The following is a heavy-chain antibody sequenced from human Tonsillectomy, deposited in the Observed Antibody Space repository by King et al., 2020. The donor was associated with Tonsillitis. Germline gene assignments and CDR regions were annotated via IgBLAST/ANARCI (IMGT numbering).Heavy chain of an antibody. V-gene: IGHV3-9*01. CDR1: GFTFVVYA. CDR3: AKVAWNYGYFQH. J-gene: IGHJ1*01. Sequence: VQLVESGGGLVQPGRSLRLSCAASGFTFVVYAMHWVRQAPGKGLEWVSGISWNSGSIGYADSVEGRFTISRDNSKNSLYLQMNSLKTEDTALYYCAKVAWNYGYFQHWGQGTLVTVSS. CDR2: ISWNSGSI. D-gene: IGHD1-7*01.